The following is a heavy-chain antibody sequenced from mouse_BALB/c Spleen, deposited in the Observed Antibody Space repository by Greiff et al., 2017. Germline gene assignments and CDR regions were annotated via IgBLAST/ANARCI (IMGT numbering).Heavy chain of an antibody. CDR3: ARRNDGYLAWFAY. CDR2: ISSGGSYT. V-gene: IGHV5-9-3*01. Sequence: DVKLVESGGGLVKPGGSLKLSCAASGFTFSSYAMSWVRQTPEKRLEWVATISSGGSYTYYPDSVKGRFTISRDNAKNTLYLQMSSLRSEDTAMYYCARRNDGYLAWFAYWGQGTLVTVSA. D-gene: IGHD2-3*01. CDR1: GFTFSSYA. J-gene: IGHJ3*01.